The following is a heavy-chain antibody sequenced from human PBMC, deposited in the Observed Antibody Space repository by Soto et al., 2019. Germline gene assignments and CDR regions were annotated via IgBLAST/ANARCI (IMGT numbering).Heavy chain of an antibody. D-gene: IGHD4-17*01. CDR2: ISGSSSAI. CDR3: ARDRYGDYVADI. CDR1: GFDFSNYA. V-gene: IGHV3-48*01. J-gene: IGHJ3*02. Sequence: GGSLRLSCAASGFDFSNYAMNWVRQAPGKGLEWVSYISGSSSAIYYADSVKGRFTISRDNAKNSLYLQMNSLRAEDTAVYYCARDRYGDYVADIWGQGTMVTVSS.